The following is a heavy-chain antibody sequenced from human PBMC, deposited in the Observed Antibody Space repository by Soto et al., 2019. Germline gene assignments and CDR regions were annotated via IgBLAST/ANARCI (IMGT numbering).Heavy chain of an antibody. D-gene: IGHD2-15*01. V-gene: IGHV4-59*08. J-gene: IGHJ4*02. Sequence: SESLSLTCTVSGGSISSYYWSWIRQPPGKGLEWIGYIYYSGSTNYNPSPKSRVTISVDTSKNQFSLKLSSVTAADTAVYYCARHSSSWFGGYCSGGSCLEGFDYWGQGTLVTVSS. CDR1: GGSISSYY. CDR2: IYYSGST. CDR3: ARHSSSWFGGYCSGGSCLEGFDY.